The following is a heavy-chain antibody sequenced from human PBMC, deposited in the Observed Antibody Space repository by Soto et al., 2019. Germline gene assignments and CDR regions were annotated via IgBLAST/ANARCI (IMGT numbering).Heavy chain of an antibody. Sequence: EVQLVESGGGLVKPGGSLRLSCAASGFTFSTYSMNWFRQSPGKGLEWVSSISRSSSYIYYADSVKGRFTISRDNAKNSLYLQMNSLRAEDTAVYYCARYDSSGYYWPYYYYGMDVWGQGTTVTVSS. J-gene: IGHJ6*02. V-gene: IGHV3-21*01. D-gene: IGHD3-22*01. CDR2: ISRSSSYI. CDR3: ARYDSSGYYWPYYYYGMDV. CDR1: GFTFSTYS.